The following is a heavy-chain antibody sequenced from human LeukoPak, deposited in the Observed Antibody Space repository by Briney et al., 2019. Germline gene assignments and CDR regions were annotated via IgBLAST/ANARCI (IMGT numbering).Heavy chain of an antibody. CDR2: ISGSGGST. CDR1: GFTFSSYA. V-gene: IGHV3-23*01. J-gene: IGHJ6*02. Sequence: QPGGSLRLSCAASGFTFSSYAMSWVRQAAGKGLEWVSAISGSGGSTYYADSVKGRFTISRDNSKNTLYLQMNSLRAEDTAVYYCARFGVVEKLSYGMDVWGQGTTVTVSS. CDR3: ARFGVVEKLSYGMDV. D-gene: IGHD3-3*01.